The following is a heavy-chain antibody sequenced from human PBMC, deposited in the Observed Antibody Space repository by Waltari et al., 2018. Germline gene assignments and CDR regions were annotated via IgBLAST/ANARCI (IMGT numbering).Heavy chain of an antibody. J-gene: IGHJ4*02. D-gene: IGHD4-4*01. V-gene: IGHV4-61*02. Sequence: QVQLQESGPGLVKPSQTLSLTCTVSGGSINRDSLFWSWIRQPAGKGLEWIGRVFSKGSVDYNPSLRSRVTISRDTSRNEFSLKLRSVTAADTAFYYCARDTGYSKSLCDHWGPGTQVIVSS. CDR2: VFSKGSV. CDR3: ARDTGYSKSLCDH. CDR1: GGSINRDSLF.